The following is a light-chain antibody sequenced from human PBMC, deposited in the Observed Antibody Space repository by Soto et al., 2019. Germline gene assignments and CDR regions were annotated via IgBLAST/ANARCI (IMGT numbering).Light chain of an antibody. Sequence: QSALTQPPSASGTPGQRVTISCSGSSSNIGDNPVNWYQQVPGAAPKLLIYINDQRPSGVPDRFSGSKSGTSASLAISGLQPEDEADYYCAAWDGSLSAYVFGTGTKVTVL. V-gene: IGLV1-44*01. J-gene: IGLJ1*01. CDR3: AAWDGSLSAYV. CDR1: SSNIGDNP. CDR2: IND.